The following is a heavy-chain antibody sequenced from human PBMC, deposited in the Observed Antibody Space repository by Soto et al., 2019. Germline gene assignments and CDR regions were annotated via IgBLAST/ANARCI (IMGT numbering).Heavy chain of an antibody. CDR1: GFTFSSYA. V-gene: IGHV3-30-3*01. CDR3: ARAYCGGDCYPWGMDV. D-gene: IGHD2-21*02. J-gene: IGHJ6*02. CDR2: ISYDGSNK. Sequence: QVQLLESGGGVVQPGRSLRLSCAASGFTFSSYAMHWVRQAPGKGLEWVAVISYDGSNKYYADSVKGRFTISRDNSKNTLYLQINSLRGEDTAVYYCARAYCGGDCYPWGMDVWGQGTTVTVSS.